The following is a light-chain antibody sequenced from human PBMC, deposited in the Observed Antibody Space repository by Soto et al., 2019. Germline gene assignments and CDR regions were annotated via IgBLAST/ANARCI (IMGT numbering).Light chain of an antibody. CDR3: CSYTTSNTRQIV. Sequence: QSALTQPASVSGSPGQSITISCTGTSSDVGGYNYVSWYQQHPGKAPKFMIYDVSSRPSGVSNRFSGSKSGNTASLPISGLQAEDEADDYCCSYTTSNTRQIVFGTGTKLTVL. J-gene: IGLJ1*01. CDR2: DVS. CDR1: SSDVGGYNY. V-gene: IGLV2-14*03.